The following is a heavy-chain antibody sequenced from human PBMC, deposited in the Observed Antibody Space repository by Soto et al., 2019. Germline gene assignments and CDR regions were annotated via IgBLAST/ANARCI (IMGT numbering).Heavy chain of an antibody. D-gene: IGHD5-12*01. Sequence: ESGGGLVQPGGSLRLSCAASGFPFGSYWMSWLRQAPGKGLEWVADINKDGREKYYVDSVKGRFTISRDNAKNSLYLQMSSLRVDDTAIYYCAGAWTWGQGTLVTVSS. J-gene: IGHJ5*02. CDR3: AGAWT. CDR1: GFPFGSYW. CDR2: INKDGREK. V-gene: IGHV3-7*01.